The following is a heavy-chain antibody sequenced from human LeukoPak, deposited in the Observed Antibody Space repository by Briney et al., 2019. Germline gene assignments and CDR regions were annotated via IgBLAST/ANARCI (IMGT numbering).Heavy chain of an antibody. CDR2: IYYSGST. J-gene: IGHJ4*02. CDR1: GGSISSYY. Sequence: SETLSLTCTVSGGSISSYYWSWIRQPPGKGLEWIGYIYYSGSTNYNPSLKSRVTISVDTSKNQFSLKLSSVTAADTAVYYCARVGAHREPTFDYWRQGTLVTVSS. D-gene: IGHD1-14*01. CDR3: ARVGAHREPTFDY. V-gene: IGHV4-59*01.